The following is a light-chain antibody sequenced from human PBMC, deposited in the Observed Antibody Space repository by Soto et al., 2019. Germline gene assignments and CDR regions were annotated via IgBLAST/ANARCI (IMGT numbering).Light chain of an antibody. CDR2: AAS. J-gene: IGKJ1*01. CDR1: QSISHY. Sequence: DIQMTQSPSPLSASVGDTVTITCRASQSISHYLSWYQQKPGQAPQLLIYAASNLQTGVPSRFSGSGFGTDFTLTISSLQPEDFAAYYCQQSYDMPWTFGLGTKVDI. CDR3: QQSYDMPWT. V-gene: IGKV1-39*01.